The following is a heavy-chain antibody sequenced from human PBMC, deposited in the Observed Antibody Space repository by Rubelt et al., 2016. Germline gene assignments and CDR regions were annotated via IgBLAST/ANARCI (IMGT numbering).Heavy chain of an antibody. V-gene: IGHV1-18*01. CDR2: ISAYNGNT. D-gene: IGHD6-13*01. CDR3: ARASWVAAAGTKNNFDY. J-gene: IGHJ4*02. Sequence: WMGWISAYNGNTNYAQKLQGRVTMTTDTSTSTAYMELRSLRSDDTAVYYCARASWVAAAGTKNNFDYWGQGTLVTVSS.